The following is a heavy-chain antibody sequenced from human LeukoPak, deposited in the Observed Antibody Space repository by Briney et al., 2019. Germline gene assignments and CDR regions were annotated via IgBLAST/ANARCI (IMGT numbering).Heavy chain of an antibody. Sequence: PGGSLRLSCVASGFTFGKYWMSWVRQAPGKGLEWVANIKLDGSEKNYVDSVKGRFTISRDNTKNSLYLQMKSLRAEDTAVFYCARDQYDTWSRRGNFDSWGQGTLVIVSS. J-gene: IGHJ4*02. CDR1: GFTFGKYW. D-gene: IGHD3-3*01. CDR2: IKLDGSEK. V-gene: IGHV3-7*03. CDR3: ARDQYDTWSRRGNFDS.